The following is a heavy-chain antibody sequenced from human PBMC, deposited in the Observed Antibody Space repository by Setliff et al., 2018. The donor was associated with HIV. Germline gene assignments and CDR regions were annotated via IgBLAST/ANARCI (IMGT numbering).Heavy chain of an antibody. J-gene: IGHJ4*02. D-gene: IGHD6-13*01. V-gene: IGHV4-39*01. CDR2: IYYSGST. CDR3: ARVYSRSWFFFDH. CDR1: GGSITSSNSY. Sequence: PSETLSLTCTVSGGSITSSNSYWGWIRQSPGKGLEWIGSIYYSGSTYYNPSLKSRVTISVDTSKNQFSLKLTSVTAADTAVYYCARVYSRSWFFFDHWGQGILVTVSS.